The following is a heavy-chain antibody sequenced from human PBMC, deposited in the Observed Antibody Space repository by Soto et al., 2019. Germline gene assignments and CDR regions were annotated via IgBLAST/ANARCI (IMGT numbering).Heavy chain of an antibody. J-gene: IGHJ4*02. D-gene: IGHD3-10*02. Sequence: GGSLRLSCAASGFTFSGYWMHWVRQAPGKGLEWVSRIKSDGSGTTYADSVKGRFSISRDNAKNTVYLQMDSLRVEDTAVYYCGRTAIFVRGDPDEYWGQGTPVTVSS. CDR1: GFTFSGYW. CDR3: GRTAIFVRGDPDEY. V-gene: IGHV3-74*03. CDR2: IKSDGSGT.